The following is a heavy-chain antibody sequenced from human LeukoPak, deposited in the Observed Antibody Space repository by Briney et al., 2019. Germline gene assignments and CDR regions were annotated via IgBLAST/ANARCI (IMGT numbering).Heavy chain of an antibody. J-gene: IGHJ3*02. CDR2: MNPNSGNT. V-gene: IGHV1-8*01. CDR1: GYTFTSYD. D-gene: IGHD3-22*01. Sequence: ASVKVSCKASGYTFTSYDINWVRQATGQGLEWMGWMNPNSGNTGYAQKFQGRVTMTRNTSISTAYMKLSSLRSEDTAVYYCARSWNYYDSSGYYIPHAFDIWGQGTMVTVSS. CDR3: ARSWNYYDSSGYYIPHAFDI.